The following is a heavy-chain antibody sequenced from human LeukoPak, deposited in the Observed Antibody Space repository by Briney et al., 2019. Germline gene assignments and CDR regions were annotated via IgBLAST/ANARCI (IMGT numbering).Heavy chain of an antibody. D-gene: IGHD2-8*01. V-gene: IGHV3-30*04. J-gene: IGHJ6*03. CDR3: AKDRCSNGIGCLYYYMDV. CDR2: ISYDGSNK. Sequence: GRSLRLSCAASGFTFSSYAMHWVRQAPGKGLEWVAVISYDGSNKYYADSVKGRFTISRDNSKNTLYLQMNSLRAEDTAVYYCAKDRCSNGIGCLYYYMDVWGKGTTVTISS. CDR1: GFTFSSYA.